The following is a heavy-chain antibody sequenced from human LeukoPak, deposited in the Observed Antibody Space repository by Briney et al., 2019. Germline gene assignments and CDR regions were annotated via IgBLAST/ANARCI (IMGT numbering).Heavy chain of an antibody. D-gene: IGHD3-3*01. V-gene: IGHV3-23*01. CDR2: ISGSGGST. J-gene: IGHJ4*02. CDR1: GFTFSSYA. CDR3: ASSSGLYYFDY. Sequence: GGSLRLSCAGSGFTFSSYALSWVRQAPGQGLEWVSAISGSGGSTYYADSVQGRLTISRDHLKNTLYLQINSLRAEDTAVYYCASSSGLYYFDYWAQGTLVTVSS.